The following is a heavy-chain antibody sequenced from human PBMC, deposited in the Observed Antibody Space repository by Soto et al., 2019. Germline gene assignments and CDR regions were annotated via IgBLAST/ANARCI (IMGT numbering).Heavy chain of an antibody. V-gene: IGHV3-33*01. D-gene: IGHD3-22*01. Sequence: PGGSLRLSCAASRFTFSSYGMHWVRQAPGKGLEWVAVIWYDGTNKYYGDSVKGRFTISRDNSKNTLYLQMNSLRAEDTAVYYCARXSGRAHYYDSSGYSLDYWGQGTLVTVSS. CDR2: IWYDGTNK. CDR3: ARXSGRAHYYDSSGYSLDY. J-gene: IGHJ4*02. CDR1: RFTFSSYG.